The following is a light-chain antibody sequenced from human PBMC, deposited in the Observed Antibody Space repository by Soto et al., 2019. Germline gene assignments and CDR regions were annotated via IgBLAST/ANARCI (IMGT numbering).Light chain of an antibody. Sequence: PGERATLSCWASESIGDYLAWYQQKPGQAPRLLIYGATMRTTGTPDRFSGAGSETHLTLAISRLEPGDFAVYYCQQYVTSPAITFGQGTRLEIK. CDR1: ESIGDY. CDR2: GAT. J-gene: IGKJ5*01. CDR3: QQYVTSPAIT. V-gene: IGKV3-20*01.